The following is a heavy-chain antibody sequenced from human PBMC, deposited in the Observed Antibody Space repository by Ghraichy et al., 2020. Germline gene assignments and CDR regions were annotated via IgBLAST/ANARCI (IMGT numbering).Heavy chain of an antibody. CDR1: GFTFDDYA. CDR2: ISWNSGSI. J-gene: IGHJ4*02. D-gene: IGHD1-26*01. V-gene: IGHV3-9*01. Sequence: SLRLSCAASGFTFDDYAMHWVRQAPGKGLEWVSGISWNSGSIGYADSVKGRFTISRDNAKNSLYLQMNSLRAEDTALYYCAKDISQKWELLTYYFDYWGQGTLVTVSS. CDR3: AKDISQKWELLTYYFDY.